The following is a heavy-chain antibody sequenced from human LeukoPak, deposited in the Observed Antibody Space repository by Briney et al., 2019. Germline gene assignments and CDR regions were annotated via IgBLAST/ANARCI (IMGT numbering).Heavy chain of an antibody. CDR2: INPSGGGT. D-gene: IGHD3-22*01. Sequence: VASVKVSCKASGYTFSSYYMHWVRQAPGQGLEWMGIINPSGGGTSYAQKFQGRVTMTGDTSTSTVYMDLSSLRSEDTAMYYCARGYYDTGGSAFDIWGQGTMVTVSS. CDR1: GYTFSSYY. V-gene: IGHV1-46*01. J-gene: IGHJ3*02. CDR3: ARGYYDTGGSAFDI.